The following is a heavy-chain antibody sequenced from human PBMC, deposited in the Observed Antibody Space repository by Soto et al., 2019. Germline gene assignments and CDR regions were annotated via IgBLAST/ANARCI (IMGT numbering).Heavy chain of an antibody. CDR1: GYSFTSYW. CDR2: IYPGDSDT. J-gene: IGHJ6*02. CDR3: ARTAAAGKYYYGVDV. V-gene: IGHV5-51*01. Sequence: EVQLVQSGAEVKKPGESLKISCKGSGYSFTSYWIGWVRQMPGKGLKWMGIIYPGDSDTRYSPSFQGQVTISADKSISTAYLQWSSLKASDTAIYYCARTAAAGKYYYGVDVWGQGTTVTVSS. D-gene: IGHD6-13*01.